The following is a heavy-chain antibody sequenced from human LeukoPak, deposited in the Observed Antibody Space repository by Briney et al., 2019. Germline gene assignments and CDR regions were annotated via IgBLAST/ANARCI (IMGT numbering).Heavy chain of an antibody. Sequence: GGSLRLSCAASGFTFSDYYMSWIRQAPGKGLEWVSYISSSSSYTNYADSVKGRFTISRDNAKNSLYLQMNSLRAEDTAVYYCAKDRGYSYGYVDYWGQGTLVTVTS. D-gene: IGHD5-18*01. CDR2: ISSSSSYT. J-gene: IGHJ4*02. CDR3: AKDRGYSYGYVDY. CDR1: GFTFSDYY. V-gene: IGHV3-11*06.